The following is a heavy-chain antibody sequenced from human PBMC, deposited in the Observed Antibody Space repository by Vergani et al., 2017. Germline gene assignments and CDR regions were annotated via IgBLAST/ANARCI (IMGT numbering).Heavy chain of an antibody. CDR3: ARERRPYYDFWSGYSCYFDY. J-gene: IGHJ4*02. CDR2: ISWDGGST. Sequence: EVQLVESGGVVVQPGGSLRLSCAASGFTFDDYAMHWVRQAPGKGLEWVSLISWDGGSTYYAQKFQGRVTMTRDTSISTAYMELSRLRSDDTAVYYCARERRPYYDFWSGYSCYFDYWGQGTLVTVSS. D-gene: IGHD3-3*01. V-gene: IGHV3-43*01. CDR1: GFTFDDYA.